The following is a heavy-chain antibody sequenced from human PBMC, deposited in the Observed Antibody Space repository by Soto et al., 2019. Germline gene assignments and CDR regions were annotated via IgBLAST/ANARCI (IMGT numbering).Heavy chain of an antibody. CDR2: IYHSGST. D-gene: IGHD6-19*01. J-gene: IGHJ3*02. CDR3: ARIGSGWYRDAFDI. Sequence: QVQLQESGPGLVKPSGTLSLTCAVSSGSISSSNWWRWVRQPPGKGLEWIGEIYHSGSTNYNPSLKSRVTISVDTSMHQFSLRLSSVTAADTAVYYCARIGSGWYRDAFDIWGQGTMVTVSS. V-gene: IGHV4-4*02. CDR1: SGSISSSNW.